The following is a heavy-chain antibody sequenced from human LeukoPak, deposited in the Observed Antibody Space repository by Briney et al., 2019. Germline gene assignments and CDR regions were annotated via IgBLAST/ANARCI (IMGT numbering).Heavy chain of an antibody. J-gene: IGHJ4*02. V-gene: IGHV5-51*01. CDR2: IYPGDSDT. D-gene: IGHD5-18*01. Sequence: GESLKICCKYTDPRFTSYWIGWVRQMPGKGLEWMGIIYPGDSDTRYSPSFQGQVTISADKSISTAYLQWSSLKASDTAMYYCARRMGYSYGRDYFDYWGQGTLVTVSS. CDR1: DPRFTSYW. CDR3: ARRMGYSYGRDYFDY.